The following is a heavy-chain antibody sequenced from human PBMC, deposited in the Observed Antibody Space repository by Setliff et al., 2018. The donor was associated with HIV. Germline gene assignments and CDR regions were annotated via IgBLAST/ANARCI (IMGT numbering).Heavy chain of an antibody. CDR3: ARERPGDHYESTGYQLADWFDP. CDR1: VGSFTSYT. Sequence: GASVKVSCKASVGSFTSYTFSWVRQAPGQWLEWMGRIIPIVTIAHYAEQFVGRVTITADKSTSTTYMEVSSLRSEDTAVYYCARERPGDHYESTGYQLADWFDPWGQGTLVTVSS. CDR2: IIPIVTIA. J-gene: IGHJ5*02. V-gene: IGHV1-69*04. D-gene: IGHD3-22*01.